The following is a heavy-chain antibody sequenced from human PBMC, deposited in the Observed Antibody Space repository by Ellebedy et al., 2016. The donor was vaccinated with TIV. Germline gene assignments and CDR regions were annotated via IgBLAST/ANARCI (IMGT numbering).Heavy chain of an antibody. CDR1: GGSFNGYF. CDR2: INPSGTA. Sequence: MPSETLSLTCAVKGGSFNGYFWSWIRQSPGKGLEWLGEINPSGTANYNPSLKSRVTMSVDTPEKQFSLRLTSVTAADTAVYYCATSRARVYWGQGTLVTVSS. V-gene: IGHV4-34*01. CDR3: ATSRARVY. J-gene: IGHJ4*02.